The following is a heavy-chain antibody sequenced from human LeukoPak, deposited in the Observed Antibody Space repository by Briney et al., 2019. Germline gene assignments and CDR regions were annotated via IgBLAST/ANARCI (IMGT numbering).Heavy chain of an antibody. Sequence: PSQTLSLTCTVSGGSISSGDYYWSWIRQPPGKGLEWIGYIYYSGSTYYNPSLKSRVTISVDTSKNQFSLKLSSVTAADTAAYYCARDRYYYDSSGYYPDDAFDIWGQGTMVTVSS. D-gene: IGHD3-22*01. CDR1: GGSISSGDYY. J-gene: IGHJ3*02. V-gene: IGHV4-30-4*01. CDR3: ARDRYYYDSSGYYPDDAFDI. CDR2: IYYSGST.